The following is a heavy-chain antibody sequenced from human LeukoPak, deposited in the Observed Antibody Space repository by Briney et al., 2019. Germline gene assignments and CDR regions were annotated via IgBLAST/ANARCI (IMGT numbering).Heavy chain of an antibody. J-gene: IGHJ4*02. V-gene: IGHV3-30*18. Sequence: GGSLRLSCAASSSYGMHWVRQAPGKGLEWVAVISYDGSNKYYADSVRGRFTISRDNSKNTLYLHMNSLRPEDTAVYYCAKSRHPYNWNDGAFFDYWGQGTLVTVSS. CDR3: AKSRHPYNWNDGAFFDY. CDR1: SSYG. CDR2: ISYDGSNK. D-gene: IGHD1-20*01.